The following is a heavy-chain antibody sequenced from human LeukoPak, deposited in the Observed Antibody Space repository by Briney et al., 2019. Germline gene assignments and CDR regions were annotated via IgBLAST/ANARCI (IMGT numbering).Heavy chain of an antibody. V-gene: IGHV1-2*02. Sequence: ASVKVSCKVSGYTLTELSMHWVRQAPGQGLEWMGWINPNSGGTNYAQKFQGRVTMTRDTSISTAYMELSRLRSDDTAVYYCARGADSSGYYYSYWGQGTLVTVSS. CDR2: INPNSGGT. J-gene: IGHJ4*02. D-gene: IGHD3-22*01. CDR1: GYTLTELS. CDR3: ARGADSSGYYYSY.